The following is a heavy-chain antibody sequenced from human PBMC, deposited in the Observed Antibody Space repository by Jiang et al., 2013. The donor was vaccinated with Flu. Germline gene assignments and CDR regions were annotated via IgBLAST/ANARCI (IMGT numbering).Heavy chain of an antibody. D-gene: IGHD3-22*01. V-gene: IGHV3-23*01. Sequence: SAISGSGGSTYYADSVKGRFTISRDNSKNTPYLQMNSLRAEDTAVYYCAKASFDYYDSSGYYSPWGQGTMVTVSS. CDR2: ISGSGGST. CDR3: AKASFDYYDSSGYYSP. J-gene: IGHJ3*01.